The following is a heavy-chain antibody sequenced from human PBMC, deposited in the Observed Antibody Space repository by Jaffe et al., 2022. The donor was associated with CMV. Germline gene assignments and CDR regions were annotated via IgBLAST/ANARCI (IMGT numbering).Heavy chain of an antibody. CDR1: GFTFSSYW. CDR2: INSDGSST. Sequence: EVQLVESGGGLVQPGGSLRLSCAASGFTFSSYWMHWVRQAPGKGLVWVSRINSDGSSTSYADSVKGRFTISRDNAKNTLYLQMNSLRAEDTAVYYCAGERPPRNWFDPWGQGTLVTVSS. J-gene: IGHJ5*02. D-gene: IGHD6-25*01. V-gene: IGHV3-74*01. CDR3: AGERPPRNWFDP.